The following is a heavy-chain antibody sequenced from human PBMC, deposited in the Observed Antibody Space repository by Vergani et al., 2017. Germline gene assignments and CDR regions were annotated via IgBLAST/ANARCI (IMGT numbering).Heavy chain of an antibody. V-gene: IGHV3-66*01. D-gene: IGHD3-3*01. Sequence: EVQLVESGGGLVQPGGSLRLSCAASGFTVSSNYMSWVRQAPGKGLEWGSVIYSGGSTYYADSGKGRFTISRDNSKNTLYLQMNSLRAEDTAVYYCARELEPDAFDIWGQGTMVTVSS. CDR3: ARELEPDAFDI. J-gene: IGHJ3*02. CDR2: IYSGGST. CDR1: GFTVSSNY.